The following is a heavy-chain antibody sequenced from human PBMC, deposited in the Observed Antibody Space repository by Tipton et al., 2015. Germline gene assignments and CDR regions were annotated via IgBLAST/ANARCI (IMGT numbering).Heavy chain of an antibody. V-gene: IGHV4-34*01. CDR3: ARDLEHGMDV. J-gene: IGHJ6*02. Sequence: TLSLTCAVYGGSFSGYSWSWIRQPPGKGLEWIGEINHSGRTNYNPSLKSRVITSVDTSKNQFSLRLSSVTAADTAVYFCARDLEHGMDVWGQGTTVTVS. CDR1: GGSFSGYS. CDR2: INHSGRT.